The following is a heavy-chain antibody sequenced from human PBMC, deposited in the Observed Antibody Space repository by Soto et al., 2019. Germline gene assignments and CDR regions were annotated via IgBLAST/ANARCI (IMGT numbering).Heavy chain of an antibody. V-gene: IGHV3-43D*04. CDR2: ISWDGGST. D-gene: IGHD2-2*01. CDR3: AKDIRSSTSWKNYYYYGMDV. Sequence: GGSLRLSCAASGFTFDYYAMHWVRQAPGKGLEWVSLISWDGGSTYYADSVKGRFTISRDNSKNSLYLQMNSLRAEDTALYYCAKDIRSSTSWKNYYYYGMDVWGQGTTVTVSS. CDR1: GFTFDYYA. J-gene: IGHJ6*02.